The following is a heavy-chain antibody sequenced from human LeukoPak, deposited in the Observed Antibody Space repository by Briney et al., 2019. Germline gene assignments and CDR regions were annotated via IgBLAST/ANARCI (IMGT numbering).Heavy chain of an antibody. CDR2: IYYSGNT. Sequence: SETLSLTCTVSGVSISSSNSYWGWIRQPPGKGRDWIGSIYYSGNTYYNASLKSQVSISIDTSKNQFSLRLTSVNAADTAVYYCARQTGSGLFILPGGQGTLVTVSS. J-gene: IGHJ4*02. D-gene: IGHD3/OR15-3a*01. V-gene: IGHV4-39*01. CDR1: GVSISSSNSY. CDR3: ARQTGSGLFILP.